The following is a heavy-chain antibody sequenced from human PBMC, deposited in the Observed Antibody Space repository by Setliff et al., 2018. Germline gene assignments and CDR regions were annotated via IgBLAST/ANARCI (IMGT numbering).Heavy chain of an antibody. CDR2: IDRSGNT. Sequence: SETLSLTCTVSGDSISTGINYWSWIRQPAGKGLEWIGHIDRSGNTNFNPSLKSRVTISGDRSKNQFSLELSSVTAADTAVYYCARLRKAVDGINFPRYMDVWGKGTTVTVSS. V-gene: IGHV4-61*09. D-gene: IGHD6-19*01. J-gene: IGHJ6*04. CDR1: GDSISTGINY. CDR3: ARLRKAVDGINFPRYMDV.